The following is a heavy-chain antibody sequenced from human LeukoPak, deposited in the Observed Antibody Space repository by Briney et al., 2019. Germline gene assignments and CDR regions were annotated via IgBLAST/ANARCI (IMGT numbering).Heavy chain of an antibody. CDR2: ICATGSS. J-gene: IGHJ5*02. D-gene: IGHD1-26*01. CDR1: GGSISNYC. V-gene: IGHV4-4*07. Sequence: SETLSLTCTVSGGSISNYCWSWIRQPAGNGLEWIGRICATGSSSYIPFLKSRVTMSVDSSKRQFSLSLSSVSAADTAVYYCARDREVGRDNAISWFDPWGQGILVTVSS. CDR3: ARDREVGRDNAISWFDP.